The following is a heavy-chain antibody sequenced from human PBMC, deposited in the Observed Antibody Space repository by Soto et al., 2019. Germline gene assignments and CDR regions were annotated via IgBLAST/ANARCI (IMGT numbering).Heavy chain of an antibody. CDR2: IYWDDDK. CDR1: GFSLTTSGVG. J-gene: IGHJ4*02. D-gene: IGHD3-3*01. CDR3: AHRVLRTVFGLVTTTAIYFDF. V-gene: IGHV2-5*02. Sequence: QITLNESGPTQVKPRQTLTLTCTFYGFSLTTSGVGVGWIRQSPGKAPEWLALIYWDDDKRYRPSLKSRLTITKDTSKNQVVLTMADLDPADTATYYCAHRVLRTVFGLVTTTAIYFDFWGQGTPVAVSS.